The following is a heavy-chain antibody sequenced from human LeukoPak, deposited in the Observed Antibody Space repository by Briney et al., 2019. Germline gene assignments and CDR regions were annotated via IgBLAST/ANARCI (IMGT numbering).Heavy chain of an antibody. Sequence: ASVKVSCKASGYTFTSYAMHWVRQAPGQRLEWMGWINAGNGNTKYSQKFQGRVTITRDTSASTAYMELSSLRSEDTAVYYCARGGTIAVAGIAHRPAHYWGQGTLVTVSS. CDR1: GYTFTSYA. CDR3: ARGGTIAVAGIAHRPAHY. D-gene: IGHD6-19*01. CDR2: INAGNGNT. V-gene: IGHV1-3*01. J-gene: IGHJ4*02.